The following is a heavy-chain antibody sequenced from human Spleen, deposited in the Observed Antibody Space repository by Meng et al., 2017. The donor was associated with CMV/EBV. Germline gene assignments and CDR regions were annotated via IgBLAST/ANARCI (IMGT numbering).Heavy chain of an antibody. D-gene: IGHD6-6*01. CDR1: GFTFSDYY. CDR3: ARVGHYGSSVPIYYGMDV. CDR2: ISSSGSTI. V-gene: IGHV3-11*01. J-gene: IGHJ6*02. Sequence: GGSLRLSCAASGFTFSDYYMSWIRQAPGKGLEWVSYISSSGSTIYYADSVKGRFTISRDNAKNSLYLQMKSLRVEDTAVYYCARVGHYGSSVPIYYGMDVWGQGTTVTVSS.